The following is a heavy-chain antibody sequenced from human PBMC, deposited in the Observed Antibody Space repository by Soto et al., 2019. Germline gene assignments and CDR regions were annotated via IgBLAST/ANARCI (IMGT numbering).Heavy chain of an antibody. CDR2: ISSSGDII. CDR3: ARDLGYYASDGYFDY. J-gene: IGHJ4*02. D-gene: IGHD3-22*01. CDR1: GFTVSIHA. V-gene: IGHV3-23*01. Sequence: GGSLKISCAASGFTVSIHAINWVRQAPGKGLEWLSAISSSGDIIYYADSVKGRFTISRDNAKNSLYLQMNSLRAEDTAVYYCARDLGYYASDGYFDYRGQGTVVTVS.